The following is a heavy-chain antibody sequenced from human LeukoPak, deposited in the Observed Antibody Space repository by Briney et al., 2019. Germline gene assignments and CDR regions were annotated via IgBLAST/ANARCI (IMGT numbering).Heavy chain of an antibody. J-gene: IGHJ6*03. Sequence: GGSLRLSCAASGFTFDEYGMSWVRQVPGKGLEWLSVINWNGGSTGYADSVKGRLTISRDNAKNSLDLQMNSQRAEDTALYYCARHPKYSSSWYYYYMDVWGKGTTVTVSS. D-gene: IGHD6-13*01. V-gene: IGHV3-20*04. CDR1: GFTFDEYG. CDR2: INWNGGST. CDR3: ARHPKYSSSWYYYYMDV.